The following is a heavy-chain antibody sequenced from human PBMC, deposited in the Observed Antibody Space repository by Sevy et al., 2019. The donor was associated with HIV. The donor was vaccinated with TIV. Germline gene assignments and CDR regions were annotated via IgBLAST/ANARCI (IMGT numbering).Heavy chain of an antibody. D-gene: IGHD5-12*01. CDR3: ARDLYSGYANYYYYGMDV. Sequence: GGSLRLSCAASGFTFRDHAMHWVRQAPGKGLEWVTVISYDGRNKYYADSVKGRFTISRDTSKSTVYLQMDSLRAEETAVYYCARDLYSGYANYYYYGMDVWGQGTTVTVSS. CDR2: ISYDGRNK. CDR1: GFTFRDHA. J-gene: IGHJ6*02. V-gene: IGHV3-30*04.